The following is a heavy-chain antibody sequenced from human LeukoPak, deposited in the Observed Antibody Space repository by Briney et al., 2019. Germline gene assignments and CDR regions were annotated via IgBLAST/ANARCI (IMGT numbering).Heavy chain of an antibody. CDR1: GGSISSYH. CDR3: ARGNSGYDYAFDI. V-gene: IGHV4-59*01. CDR2: IYSSGST. D-gene: IGHD5-12*01. J-gene: IGHJ3*02. Sequence: SETLSLTCTVPGGSISSYHWSWIRQPPRKGLQWIGFIYSSGSTNYNPSLKSRVTISLDTSKNQFSLRVSSVTSADTAVYYCARGNSGYDYAFDIWGQGTMVTVSS.